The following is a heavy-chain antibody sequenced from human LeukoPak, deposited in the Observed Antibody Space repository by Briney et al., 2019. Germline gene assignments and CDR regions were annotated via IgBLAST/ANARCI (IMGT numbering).Heavy chain of an antibody. CDR3: ARDSGWYYFDD. V-gene: IGHV3-20*04. J-gene: IGHJ4*02. D-gene: IGHD6-19*01. CDR2: IKWNGGST. Sequence: TGAHLTLSRVAYGYTFDDHGMGWVRQAPGKGLEWVSVIKWNGGSTTYAAHVKGRFTISRDNAKNSLYLEINSLRAEDTALYYCARDSGWYYFDDWGQGTLVTVSS. CDR1: GYTFDDHG.